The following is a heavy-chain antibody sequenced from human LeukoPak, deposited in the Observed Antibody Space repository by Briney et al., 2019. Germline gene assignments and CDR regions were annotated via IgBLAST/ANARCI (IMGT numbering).Heavy chain of an antibody. CDR2: IWNDGSTK. CDR1: RFTFSSYG. CDR3: ARDAGFTGSYYDY. V-gene: IGHV3-33*01. J-gene: IGHJ4*02. D-gene: IGHD3-10*01. Sequence: GGSLRLSCAASRFTFSSYGMPWVRQAPGKGLEWVAVIWNDGSTKYYGDSVKGRFTISRDNSKNTLYLQMNSLRTEDTAVYYCARDAGFTGSYYDYWGQGTLVTVSS.